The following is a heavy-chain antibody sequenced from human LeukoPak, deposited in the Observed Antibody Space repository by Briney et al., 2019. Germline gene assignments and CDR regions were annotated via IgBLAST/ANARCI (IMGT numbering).Heavy chain of an antibody. V-gene: IGHV1-18*01. D-gene: IGHD3-10*01. CDR1: GYTFTSYG. CDR3: ARVRLIWFGESCYFDY. J-gene: IGHJ4*02. Sequence: ASVKVSCKASGYTFTSYGISWVRQAPGQGLEWMGWISAYNGNTNYAQKLQGRVTMTTDTSTSTAYMELRSLRSDDTAVYYCARVRLIWFGESCYFDYWGQGTLVTVSS. CDR2: ISAYNGNT.